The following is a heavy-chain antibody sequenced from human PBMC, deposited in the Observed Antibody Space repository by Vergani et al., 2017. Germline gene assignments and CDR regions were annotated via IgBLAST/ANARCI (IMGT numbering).Heavy chain of an antibody. D-gene: IGHD3-10*01. Sequence: QVQLVESGGGVVQPGRSLRLSCAASGFTFSSYGMHWVRQAPGKGLEWVAVISYDGSNKYYADSVKGRFTISRDNSKNTLYLQMNSLRAEDTAVYYCARDVEWDKIWFGELSAADYWGQGTLVTVSS. CDR3: ARDVEWDKIWFGELSAADY. CDR1: GFTFSSYG. V-gene: IGHV3-30*03. CDR2: ISYDGSNK. J-gene: IGHJ4*02.